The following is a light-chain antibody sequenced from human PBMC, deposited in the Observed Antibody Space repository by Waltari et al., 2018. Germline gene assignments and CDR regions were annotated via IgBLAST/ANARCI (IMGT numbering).Light chain of an antibody. CDR3: QQYNNWPPLT. J-gene: IGKJ4*01. CDR1: QSVSIN. CDR2: GAS. Sequence: EIVMTQSPATLSVSPGERSTLSCRDSQSVSINLAWYQQKPGQDTRRRIYGASTRDTRIPARFSGSGSGTDFTLTISSLQSEDFAVYYCQQYNNWPPLTFGGGTKVEIK. V-gene: IGKV3-15*01.